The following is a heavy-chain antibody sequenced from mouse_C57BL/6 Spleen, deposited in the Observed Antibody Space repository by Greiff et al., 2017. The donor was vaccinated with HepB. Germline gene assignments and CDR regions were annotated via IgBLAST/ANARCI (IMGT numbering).Heavy chain of an antibody. V-gene: IGHV5-9*01. Sequence: EVKVEESGGGLVKPGGSLKLSCAASGFTFSSYTMSWVRQTPEKRLEWVATISGGGGNTYYPDSVKGRFTISRDNAKNTLYLQMSSLRSEDTALYYCARQGGYSWFAYWGQGTLVTVSA. CDR3: ARQGGYSWFAY. D-gene: IGHD2-3*01. CDR1: GFTFSSYT. CDR2: ISGGGGNT. J-gene: IGHJ3*01.